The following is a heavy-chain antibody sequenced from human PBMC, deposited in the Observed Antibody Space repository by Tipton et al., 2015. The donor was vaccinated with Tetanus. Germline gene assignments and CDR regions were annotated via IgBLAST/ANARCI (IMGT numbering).Heavy chain of an antibody. CDR3: ARGRGLGPHEYFEH. V-gene: IGHV1-18*01. D-gene: IGHD3/OR15-3a*01. CDR1: GYTFAHYG. J-gene: IGHJ5*02. CDR2: ISPFNENV. Sequence: QVQLVQSGAEVKKPGASVKVSCKASGYTFAHYGVNWVRQAPGQGLEWMGWISPFNENVNYAEKLQGRLTMTTDRSTATVYMDLRGLRSDDTAVYYCARGRGLGPHEYFEHWGQGTLVTVSS.